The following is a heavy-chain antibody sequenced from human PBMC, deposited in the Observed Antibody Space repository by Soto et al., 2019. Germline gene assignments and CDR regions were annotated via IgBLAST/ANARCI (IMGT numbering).Heavy chain of an antibody. Sequence: PSETLSLTCSVSGASVTSDDYYWSWIRHPPGKGLEWIGYIYHSGSTYYNPSLKSRVSISIDTSQNQFSLKLTSLTAADTAVYYCARDPIFYYASSGYGGSYFDYWGQGSRVTVSS. CDR3: ARDPIFYYASSGYGGSYFDY. V-gene: IGHV4-30-4*01. D-gene: IGHD3-22*01. J-gene: IGHJ4*02. CDR2: IYHSGST. CDR1: GASVTSDDYY.